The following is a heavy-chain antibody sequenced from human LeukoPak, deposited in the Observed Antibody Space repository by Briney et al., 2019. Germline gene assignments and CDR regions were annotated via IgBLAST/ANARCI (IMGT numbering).Heavy chain of an antibody. CDR1: GFTFSSYW. D-gene: IGHD6-13*01. V-gene: IGHV3-7*01. CDR2: IKQDGSEK. Sequence: GGSLRLSCAASGFTFSSYWMSWVRQAPGKGLEWVANIKQDGSEKYYVDSVKGRFTISRDNAKNSLYLQMNSLRAEDTAVYYCARIRWAAGRKFYFDYWGQGTLVTVSS. J-gene: IGHJ4*02. CDR3: ARIRWAAGRKFYFDY.